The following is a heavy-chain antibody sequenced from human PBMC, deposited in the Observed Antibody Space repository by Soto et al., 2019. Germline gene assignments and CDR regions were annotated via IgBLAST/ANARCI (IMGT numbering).Heavy chain of an antibody. Sequence: EGHLLESGGGLVQPGGSLRLSCAASGVTLSNYGMNWVRQAPGKGLEWVSGIFGGDAPTYTDSVKGRFTISRDNSKNTLFLQMNSLRVEDTAIYHCAGGITGSGWSIWGQGTLVAVSS. CDR2: IFGGDAP. D-gene: IGHD3-10*01. V-gene: IGHV3-23*01. CDR3: AGGITGSGWSI. J-gene: IGHJ4*02. CDR1: GVTLSNYG.